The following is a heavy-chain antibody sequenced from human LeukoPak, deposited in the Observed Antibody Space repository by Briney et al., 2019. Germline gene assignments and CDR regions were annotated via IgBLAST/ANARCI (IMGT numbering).Heavy chain of an antibody. CDR2: IIPIFGTA. CDR1: GGTFSSYA. CDR3: ARVRRRSWTENADAFDI. Sequence: SVKVSCKASGGTFSSYAISWVRQAPGQGLEWMGGIIPIFGTANYAQKFQGRVTITADKSTSTAYMELSSLRSEDTAVYSCARVRRRSWTENADAFDIWGQGTMVTVSS. V-gene: IGHV1-69*06. D-gene: IGHD6-13*01. J-gene: IGHJ3*02.